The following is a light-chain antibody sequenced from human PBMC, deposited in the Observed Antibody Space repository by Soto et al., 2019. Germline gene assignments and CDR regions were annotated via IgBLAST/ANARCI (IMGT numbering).Light chain of an antibody. V-gene: IGKV3-11*01. J-gene: IGKJ5*01. CDR2: DAG. CDR1: QSVSNS. CDR3: QQRSDWPLIT. Sequence: IVLTQSPATLSLSLGERATLSCRASQSVSNSLAWYQQKPGQAPRLLIYDAGNRATGIPARFSGSGSATDFTLTISSLEPEDFALYYCQQRSDWPLITFGQGTRLEIK.